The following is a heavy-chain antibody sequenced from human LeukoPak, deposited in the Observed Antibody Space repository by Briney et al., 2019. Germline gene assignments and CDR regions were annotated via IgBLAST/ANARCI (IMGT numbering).Heavy chain of an antibody. V-gene: IGHV3-48*03. D-gene: IGHD2-15*01. J-gene: IGHJ6*04. CDR1: GFTFSTYE. Sequence: GGSLRLSCAASGFTFSTYEMNWVRQAPGKGLEWLSYISSSGSSIYSADSVKGRFTISRDNAKNSLYLQMNSLRAEDTAVCYCAGGLVVAATPPYSYYGMDVWGKGTTVTVSS. CDR2: ISSSGSSI. CDR3: AGGLVVAATPPYSYYGMDV.